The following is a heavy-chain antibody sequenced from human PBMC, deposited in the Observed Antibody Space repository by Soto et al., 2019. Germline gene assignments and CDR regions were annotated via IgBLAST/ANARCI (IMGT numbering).Heavy chain of an antibody. CDR1: GESFSGHI. D-gene: IGHD1-26*01. V-gene: IGHV4-59*08. CDR3: ARLVGATVDY. Sequence: SETLSLTCAVYGESFSGHIWTWIRQTPGKGLQWIGYIYYSGSTNYNPSLKSRVTISVDTSKNQFSLKLSSVTAADTAVYYCARLVGATVDYWGQGTLVTVSS. CDR2: IYYSGST. J-gene: IGHJ4*02.